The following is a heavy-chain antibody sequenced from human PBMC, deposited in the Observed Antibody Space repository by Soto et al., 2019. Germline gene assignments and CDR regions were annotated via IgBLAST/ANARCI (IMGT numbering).Heavy chain of an antibody. D-gene: IGHD6-6*01. V-gene: IGHV3-33*01. Sequence: GGSLRLSCAASGFTFRIYSMHWVRQSPGKGLEWVSVMWYDGTNKYYGESVKGRFTISRDNSKNTLYLQMNSLRAEDTAVYYCARDPSSSFGMDVWGQGTTVTVSS. CDR1: GFTFRIYS. J-gene: IGHJ6*02. CDR3: ARDPSSSFGMDV. CDR2: MWYDGTNK.